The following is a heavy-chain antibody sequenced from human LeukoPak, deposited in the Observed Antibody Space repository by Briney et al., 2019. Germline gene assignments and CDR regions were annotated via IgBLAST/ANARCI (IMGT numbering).Heavy chain of an antibody. CDR2: INPSAGST. J-gene: IGHJ6*02. CDR3: ARGTNWNAGYYYYDMDV. Sequence: GASVKLSCKASGYTFSSYYLHWVRQAPGQGLEWMGRINPSAGSTSYAQKFQGRVTMTRDASTSTVYMELSSLRSEDTAVYYCARGTNWNAGYYYYDMDVWGQGTTVTVSS. CDR1: GYTFSSYY. V-gene: IGHV1-46*01. D-gene: IGHD1-20*01.